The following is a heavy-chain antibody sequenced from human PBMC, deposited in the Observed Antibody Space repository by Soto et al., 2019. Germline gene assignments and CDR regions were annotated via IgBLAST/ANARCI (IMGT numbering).Heavy chain of an antibody. J-gene: IGHJ6*04. D-gene: IGHD3-22*01. CDR1: GYTFTSYG. CDR2: ISAYNGNT. CDR3: ASGYYDSSGYYYYYYGMDF. Sequence: QVPLVQSGAEVKKPGASVKVSCKASGYTFTSYGISWVRQAPGQGLEWMGWISAYNGNTNYAQKLQGRVTMTTDASTRTAYMELGSLRSDDSAVYYCASGYYDSSGYYYYYYGMDFWGKGTTVTVSS. V-gene: IGHV1-18*01.